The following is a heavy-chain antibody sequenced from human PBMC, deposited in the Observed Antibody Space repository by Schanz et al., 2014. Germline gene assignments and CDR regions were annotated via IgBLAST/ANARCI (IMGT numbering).Heavy chain of an antibody. Sequence: EVQVVESGGGLVQPGGSLRLSCSASGFTFSIYAMHWVRQAPGKGLEWVSYISTTGSTIYYADSVRGRFTISRDNAKNSLYLQMNSLRAEDTAVYYCARVKGGFDYWGQGTLVTVSS. D-gene: IGHD3-16*01. CDR2: ISTTGSTI. CDR1: GFTFSIYA. CDR3: ARVKGGFDY. V-gene: IGHV3-48*01. J-gene: IGHJ4*02.